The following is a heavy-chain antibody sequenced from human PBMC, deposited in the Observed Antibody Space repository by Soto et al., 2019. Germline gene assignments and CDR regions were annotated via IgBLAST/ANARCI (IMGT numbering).Heavy chain of an antibody. CDR3: ARNRRYNSGWYES. D-gene: IGHD6-19*01. J-gene: IGHJ5*01. V-gene: IGHV4-59*01. CDR1: GGSISSYY. Sequence: QVQLQESGPGLVKPSETLSLTCTVSGGSISSYYWTWIRQPPGKGLEWIGYVYYSGGTNYNPSLQSRVTISVDTSKSQFSLNLSSVTAADTAVYYCARNRRYNSGWYESWGQGILVTVSS. CDR2: VYYSGGT.